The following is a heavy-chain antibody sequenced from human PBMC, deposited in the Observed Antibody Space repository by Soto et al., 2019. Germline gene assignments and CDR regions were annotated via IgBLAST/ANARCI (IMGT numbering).Heavy chain of an antibody. D-gene: IGHD3-16*01. V-gene: IGHV4-59*08. Sequence: SETLSLTCTVSGGSISSYYWSWIRQPPGKGLEWIGYIYYSGSTNYNPSLKSRVTISVDTSKNQFSLKLSSVTAADTAVYYCARQHGGWFDSWGQGTLVTVSS. CDR2: IYYSGST. J-gene: IGHJ5*01. CDR1: GGSISSYY. CDR3: ARQHGGWFDS.